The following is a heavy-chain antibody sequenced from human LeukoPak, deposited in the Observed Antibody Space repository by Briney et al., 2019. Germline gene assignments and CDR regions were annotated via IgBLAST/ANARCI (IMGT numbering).Heavy chain of an antibody. CDR1: GFTFSSSW. V-gene: IGHV3-52*01. CDR2: IKCDGSEK. D-gene: IGHD4-17*01. CDR3: VRAIMTTAINWFDT. Sequence: PGGSLRLSCAASGFTFSSSWMHWVCQAPEEGLEWVADIKCDGSEKYYVDSVEGRLTISRDNAKNSLYLQVNSLRVEDMTVYYCVRAIMTTAINWFDTWGEGNLVTVSS. J-gene: IGHJ5*02.